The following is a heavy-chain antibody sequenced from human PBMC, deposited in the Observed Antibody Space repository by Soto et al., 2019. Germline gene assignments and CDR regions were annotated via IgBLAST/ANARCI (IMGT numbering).Heavy chain of an antibody. CDR2: ISAHNGNT. CDR3: ARGRYGDY. V-gene: IGHV1-18*01. CDR1: GYGFTTYG. D-gene: IGHD1-1*01. J-gene: IGHJ4*02. Sequence: QVHLVQSGAEVKKPGASVKVSCKGSGYGFTTYGITWVRQAPGQGLEWMAWISAHNGNTNYAQKRPGRVTVTRDTSTSTAYMELRSLRSADTAVYYCARGRYGDYWGQGALVTVSS.